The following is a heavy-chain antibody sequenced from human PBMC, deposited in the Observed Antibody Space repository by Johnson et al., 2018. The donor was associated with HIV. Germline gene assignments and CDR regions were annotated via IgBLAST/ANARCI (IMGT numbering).Heavy chain of an antibody. CDR1: GFTVSSNY. CDR3: ARGGSGSAQKGGDAFDI. V-gene: IGHV3-53*01. D-gene: IGHD1-26*01. Sequence: VQLMESGGGLIQPGGSLRLSCAASGFTVSSNYMSWVRQAPGKGLEWVSVIYSGGSTYYADSVKGRFPISRDNSKNTLYLQMNSLRAEDTAVYYCARGGSGSAQKGGDAFDIWGQGTMVTVSS. J-gene: IGHJ3*02. CDR2: IYSGGST.